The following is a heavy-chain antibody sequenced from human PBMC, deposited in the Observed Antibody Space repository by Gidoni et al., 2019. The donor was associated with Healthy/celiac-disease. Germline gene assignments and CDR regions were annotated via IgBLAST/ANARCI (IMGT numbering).Heavy chain of an antibody. CDR3: ARGQVIGDGYEYYYGMDD. Sequence: QVQLVQSGAEVKKPGASVKVSCKASGYTFTSYDINWVRQATGQGLEWMGWMNPNSGNTGYAQKCQGRVTMTRNTSISTAYMELSSLRSEDTAVYYCARGQVIGDGYEYYYGMDDWGQGTTVTVSS. CDR2: MNPNSGNT. V-gene: IGHV1-8*01. D-gene: IGHD5-12*01. J-gene: IGHJ6*02. CDR1: GYTFTSYD.